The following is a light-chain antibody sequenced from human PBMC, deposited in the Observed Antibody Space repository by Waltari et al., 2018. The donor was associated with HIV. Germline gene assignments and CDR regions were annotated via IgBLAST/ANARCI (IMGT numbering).Light chain of an antibody. V-gene: IGKV1-39*01. CDR1: QSTSSY. CDR3: QQSYSTPWP. Sequence: DIQMTPSPSSLSASVGDRFTITCRACQSTSSYLNWNQQRSENATTLLIYAASSLQSGVRSRFSGSGYGTDFTLTISSLQTEDFATYYCQQSYSTPWPFGPGTKVEI. J-gene: IGKJ1*01. CDR2: AAS.